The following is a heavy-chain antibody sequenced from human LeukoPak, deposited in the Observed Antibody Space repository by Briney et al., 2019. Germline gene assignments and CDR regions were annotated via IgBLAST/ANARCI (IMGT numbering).Heavy chain of an antibody. D-gene: IGHD4-17*01. V-gene: IGHV3-30*03. CDR1: XFTFSAYG. J-gene: IGHJ6*02. CDR3: ASDYGGNYYGMDV. CDR2: ISYDGSSK. Sequence: GGXXRLXCAASXFTFSAYGMHXVRXAPXXXXXXXVVISYDGSSKYYADSVKGRFTISRDNSKNTLYLQMNSLRADDTAVYYCASDYGGNYYGMDVWGQGTTVTVSS.